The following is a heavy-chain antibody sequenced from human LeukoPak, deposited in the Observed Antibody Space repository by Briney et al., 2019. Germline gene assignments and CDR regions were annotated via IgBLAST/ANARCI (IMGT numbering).Heavy chain of an antibody. J-gene: IGHJ5*02. Sequence: SETLSLTCAVYGGSFSGYYWSWIRQPPGKGLEWIGEINHSGSTNYNPPLKSRVTISVDTSKNQFSLKLSSVTAADTAVYYCARKGVAAARHNWFDPWGQGTLVTVSS. V-gene: IGHV4-34*01. CDR2: INHSGST. D-gene: IGHD6-13*01. CDR3: ARKGVAAARHNWFDP. CDR1: GGSFSGYY.